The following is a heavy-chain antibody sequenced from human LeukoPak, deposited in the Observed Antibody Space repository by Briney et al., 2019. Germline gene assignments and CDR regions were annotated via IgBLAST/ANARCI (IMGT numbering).Heavy chain of an antibody. CDR2: IKQDGSEK. CDR1: GFTFSSYW. V-gene: IGHV3-7*01. Sequence: GGSLRLSCAASGFTFSSYWMSWVRQAPGKGLECVANIKQDGSEKYYVDSVKGRFAISRDNAKNSLYLQMNSLRAEDTAVYYCARIGLGGSYREYFDYWGQGTLVTVSS. CDR3: ARIGLGGSYREYFDY. D-gene: IGHD1-26*01. J-gene: IGHJ4*02.